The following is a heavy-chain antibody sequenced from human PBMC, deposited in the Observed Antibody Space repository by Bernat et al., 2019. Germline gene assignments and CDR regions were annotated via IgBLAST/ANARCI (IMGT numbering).Heavy chain of an antibody. V-gene: IGHV3-23*01. CDR3: AKVGVLRFMEWAPDDAFDI. J-gene: IGHJ3*02. CDR1: GFPFSSYA. Sequence: EVQLLESGGGLVQPGGSLRLSCAASGFPFSSYAMSWVRQAPGKGLEWVSAISGSVGRTYYAGSVKGRLTITRDNPKNTLYLQMNSLRAEDTAVDYCAKVGVLRFMEWAPDDAFDIWGQGTMVTVSS. D-gene: IGHD3-3*01. CDR2: ISGSVGRT.